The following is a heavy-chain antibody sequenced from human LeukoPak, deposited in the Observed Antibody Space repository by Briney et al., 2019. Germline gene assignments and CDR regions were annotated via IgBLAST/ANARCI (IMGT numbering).Heavy chain of an antibody. V-gene: IGHV4-39*07. CDR1: GGSISSSSYY. D-gene: IGHD2-21*01. J-gene: IGHJ4*02. CDR3: ARGLVGLDY. CDR2: IYHSGST. Sequence: PSETLSLTCTVSGGSISSSSYYWGWIRQPPGKGLEWIGEIYHSGSTNYNPSLKSRVTISLDKSNNQFSLRLNSVTAADTAVYYCARGLVGLDYWGQGTLVTVSS.